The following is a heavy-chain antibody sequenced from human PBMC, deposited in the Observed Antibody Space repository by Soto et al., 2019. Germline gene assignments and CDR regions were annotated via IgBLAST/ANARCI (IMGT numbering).Heavy chain of an antibody. CDR3: ARVGIMSTFGGVIVPRPLDY. Sequence: SETLSLTCAVYGGSFSGYYWSWIRQPPGKGLEWIGEINHSGSTNYNPSLKSRVTISVDTSKNQFSLKLSSVTAADTAVYYCARVGIMSTFGGVIVPRPLDYRGQGSLVTVSS. J-gene: IGHJ4*02. V-gene: IGHV4-34*01. CDR2: INHSGST. CDR1: GGSFSGYY. D-gene: IGHD3-16*02.